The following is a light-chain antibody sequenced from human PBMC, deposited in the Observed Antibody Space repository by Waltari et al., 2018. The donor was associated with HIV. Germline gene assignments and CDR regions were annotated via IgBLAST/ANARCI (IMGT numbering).Light chain of an antibody. V-gene: IGKV2-30*02. Sequence: DVVMTQSPLSLPVTLGQPASISCRSSESLVHSDGNTYLTWFQQRPGQSPRPLIYKVSSRDSGVPDRFSGSGSGTDFTLKISRVEAEDVGVYYCMQDTHSPPYTFGEGTKLEIK. J-gene: IGKJ2*01. CDR1: ESLVHSDGNTY. CDR2: KVS. CDR3: MQDTHSPPYT.